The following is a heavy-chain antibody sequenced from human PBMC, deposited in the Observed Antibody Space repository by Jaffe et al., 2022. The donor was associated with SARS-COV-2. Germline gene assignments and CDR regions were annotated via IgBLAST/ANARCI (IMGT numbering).Heavy chain of an antibody. Sequence: EVQLVESGGGLVKPGRSLRLSCTASGFTFGDYAMSWFRQAPGKGLEWVGFIRSKAYGGTTEYAASVKGRFTISRDDSKSIAYLQMNSLKTEDTAVYYCTRDGYNIPGFFDYWGQGTLVTVSS. J-gene: IGHJ4*02. CDR1: GFTFGDYA. CDR2: IRSKAYGGTT. D-gene: IGHD5-12*01. V-gene: IGHV3-49*05. CDR3: TRDGYNIPGFFDY.